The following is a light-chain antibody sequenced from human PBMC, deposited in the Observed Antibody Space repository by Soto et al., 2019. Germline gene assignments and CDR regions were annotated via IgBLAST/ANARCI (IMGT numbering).Light chain of an antibody. CDR2: GAS. Sequence: DIVLTQSPGTLSLSPGERATLSCRASETVNSNYLAWYQQKRGQAPRLLIYGASRRATGIPDRFSGSGSGTDFTLTITRLEPEDSAVYFCQQYTGPPTTFGQGTRLEIK. J-gene: IGKJ5*01. CDR3: QQYTGPPTT. V-gene: IGKV3-20*01. CDR1: ETVNSNY.